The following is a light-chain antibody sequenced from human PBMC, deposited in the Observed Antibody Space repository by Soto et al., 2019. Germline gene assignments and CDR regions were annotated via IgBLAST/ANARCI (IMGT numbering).Light chain of an antibody. J-gene: IGKJ1*01. V-gene: IGKV3-20*01. CDR3: QQYGGSWT. CDR1: QSVSSSY. Sequence: EIVLTQSPGTLSLSPGERATLSCRASQSVSSSYLAWYQQKPGQAPRLLIYGASSRATGIPDRFSGSGSGTDFDLTSSRLEPEDLAVYYCQQYGGSWTFGQGTKVEIK. CDR2: GAS.